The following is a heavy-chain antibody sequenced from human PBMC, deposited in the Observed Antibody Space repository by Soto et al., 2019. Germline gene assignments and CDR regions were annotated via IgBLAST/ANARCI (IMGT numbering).Heavy chain of an antibody. D-gene: IGHD4-17*01. CDR1: GGTFSSYA. CDR2: IIPIFGTA. J-gene: IGHJ6*02. CDR3: ARDSGGPTVAFGIDV. Sequence: QVQLVQSGAEVKKPGSSVKVSCKASGGTFSSYAISWVRQAPGQGLEWMGGIIPIFGTANYAQKFQGRVTTIADEYTDTAYMAPSSMSAEDTAVYYFARDSGGPTVAFGIDVRGQGTAVTASS. V-gene: IGHV1-69*01.